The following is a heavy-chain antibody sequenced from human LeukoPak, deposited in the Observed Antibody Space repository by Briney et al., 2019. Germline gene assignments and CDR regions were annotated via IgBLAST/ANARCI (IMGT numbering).Heavy chain of an antibody. CDR2: TSYRSKWYN. CDR3: ARHHDSSHPFDY. V-gene: IGHV6-1*01. CDR1: GDSVSSNSAA. D-gene: IGHD3-22*01. J-gene: IGHJ4*02. Sequence: SQILSLTCAISGDSVSSNSAAWNWIRQSPSRGLEWLGRTSYRSKWYNHYAVSVEGRITINPDTSKNQFSLQLNSVTPEDTAVYYCARHHDSSHPFDYWGQGTPVTVSS.